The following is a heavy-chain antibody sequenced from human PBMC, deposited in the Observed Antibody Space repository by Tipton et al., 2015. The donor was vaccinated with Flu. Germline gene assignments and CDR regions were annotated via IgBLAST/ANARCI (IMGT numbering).Heavy chain of an antibody. J-gene: IGHJ4*02. CDR3: GKITS. CDR1: GFTFTSYT. Sequence: SLRLSCAASGFTFTSYTMNWVRQAPGKGLEWVSSISARSAYIFYADSVKGRFTISRDISKNFVYLHMESLRVEDTATYYCGKITSWGQGTLVTVSS. D-gene: IGHD1-14*01. V-gene: IGHV3-21*04. CDR2: ISARSAYI.